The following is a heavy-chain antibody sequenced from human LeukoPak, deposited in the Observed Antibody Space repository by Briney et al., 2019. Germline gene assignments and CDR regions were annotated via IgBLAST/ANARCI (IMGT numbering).Heavy chain of an antibody. D-gene: IGHD3-10*01. J-gene: IGHJ4*02. CDR2: INSDGSST. Sequence: GGSLRLSCAASRFTFSSYWMHWVRQAPRKGLVWVSRINSDGSSTNYADSVKGRFTISRDNAKNTLYLQLNSLRAEDTAVYYCARDRGEYYFDSWGQGTLVTVSS. CDR3: ARDRGEYYFDS. V-gene: IGHV3-74*01. CDR1: RFTFSSYW.